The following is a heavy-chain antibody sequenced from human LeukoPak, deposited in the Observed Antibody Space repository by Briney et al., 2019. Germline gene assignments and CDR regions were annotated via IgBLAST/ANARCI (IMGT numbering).Heavy chain of an antibody. V-gene: IGHV4-61*01. D-gene: IGHD3-10*01. CDR1: GGSVSSGSYY. CDR3: ATTYYYSSGSWYYCDY. CDR2: IYYSGST. J-gene: IGHJ4*02. Sequence: PSETLSLTCTVSGGSVSSGSYYWSWIRQPPGKGLEWIGYIYYSGSTNYNPSLKSLVTISVDPSKHQFSLQLSSVAAADTAVYYCATTYYYSSGSWYYCDYWGQGTLVTVSS.